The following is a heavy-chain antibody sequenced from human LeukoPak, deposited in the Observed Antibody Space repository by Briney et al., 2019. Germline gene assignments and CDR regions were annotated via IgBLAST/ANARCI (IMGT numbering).Heavy chain of an antibody. V-gene: IGHV1-2*02. CDR2: INPNSGGT. D-gene: IGHD3-9*01. CDR1: GYTFTGYY. CDR3: ARAKTTIRPRAEKYYFDY. J-gene: IGHJ4*02. Sequence: GASVKVSCKASGYTFTGYYMHWVRQAPGQGLEWMGWINPNSGGTNYAQKFQGRVTMTRDTSISTAYMELSRLRSDDTAVYYCARAKTTIRPRAEKYYFDYWGQGTLVTVSS.